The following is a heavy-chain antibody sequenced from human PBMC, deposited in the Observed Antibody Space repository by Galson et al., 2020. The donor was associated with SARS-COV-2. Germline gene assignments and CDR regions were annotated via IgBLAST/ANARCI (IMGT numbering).Heavy chain of an antibody. CDR1: GFTFSSYA. CDR2: ISGSGGST. V-gene: IGHV3-23*01. J-gene: IGHJ5*02. CDR3: AKAPPYSSWGGGWFDP. D-gene: IGHD2-21*01. Sequence: GSLRLSCAASGFTFSSYAMSWVRQAPGKGLEWVSAISGSGGSTYYADSVKGRFTISRDNSKNTLYLQMNSLRAEDTAVYYCAKAPPYSSWGGGWFDPWGQGTLVTVSS.